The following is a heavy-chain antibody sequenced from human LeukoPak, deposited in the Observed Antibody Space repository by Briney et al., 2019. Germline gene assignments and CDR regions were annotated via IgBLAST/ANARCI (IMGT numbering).Heavy chain of an antibody. CDR1: GYTFTSYG. CDR3: ARVGSYSSGWYGLYYFDY. CDR2: ISAYNGNT. J-gene: IGHJ4*02. Sequence: GASVKVSCKASGYTFTSYGISWVRQAPGQGLEWMGWISAYNGNTNYAHKLQGRVTMTKDTSTSTAYMELRSLRADDTAVYYCARVGSYSSGWYGLYYFDYWGQGTLVTVSS. V-gene: IGHV1-18*01. D-gene: IGHD6-19*01.